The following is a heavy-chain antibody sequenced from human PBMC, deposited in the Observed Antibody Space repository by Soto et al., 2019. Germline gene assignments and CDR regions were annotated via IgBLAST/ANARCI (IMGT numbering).Heavy chain of an antibody. CDR3: ARRSQYYGSGSYPDYFYYYGMDV. CDR2: IIPIFGTA. J-gene: IGHJ6*02. CDR1: GGTFNSYA. D-gene: IGHD3-10*01. V-gene: IGHV1-69*13. Sequence: GASVKVSCKASGGTFNSYAISWVRQAPGPGLEWMGGIIPIFGTANYAQKFQGRVTITADESTTTAYMELSSLRSEDTAVYYCARRSQYYGSGSYPDYFYYYGMDVWGQGTTVTVSS.